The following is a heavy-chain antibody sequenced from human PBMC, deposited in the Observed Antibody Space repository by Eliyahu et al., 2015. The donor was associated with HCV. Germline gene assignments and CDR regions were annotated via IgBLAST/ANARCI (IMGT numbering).Heavy chain of an antibody. V-gene: IGHV3-23*01. CDR3: AKCPPGRFHLDF. D-gene: IGHD1-26*01. CDR2: IXGSADKT. Sequence: EVHLLESGGGLVQPGGSLRLSCAASGFTFSNYVLTWVRQAPGKGLEWVXGIXGSADKTSYAGSVKGRFTISRDNSKNTLYLQMNRLGVEDTAVYYCAKCPPGRFHLDFWGQGTLVSVSS. CDR1: GFTFSNYV. J-gene: IGHJ4*02.